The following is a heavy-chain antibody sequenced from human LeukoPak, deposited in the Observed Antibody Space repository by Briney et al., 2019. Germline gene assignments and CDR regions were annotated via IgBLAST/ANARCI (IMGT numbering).Heavy chain of an antibody. V-gene: IGHV3-21*01. CDR2: ISISSSSI. J-gene: IGHJ4*02. D-gene: IGHD2-2*01. Sequence: AGGSLRLSCAASGFTFSTYSMIWLRQAPGKGLEWVSSISISSSSIYYADSMKGRFTISRDNAKNSLYLQMNSLRAEDTAVYYCARVQRGYCSSTSCYYFDFWGQGTLVTVSS. CDR3: ARVQRGYCSSTSCYYFDF. CDR1: GFTFSTYS.